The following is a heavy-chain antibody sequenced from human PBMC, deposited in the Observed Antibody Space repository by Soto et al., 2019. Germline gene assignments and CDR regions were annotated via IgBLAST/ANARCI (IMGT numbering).Heavy chain of an antibody. CDR3: ARAELPRFDP. Sequence: SETLSLTCTVAGDSISTYYWSWIRQPPGMGLEWIGYIYYSGRTDYNPSLKSRVTISVDTSKNQFSLKLSSVTAADTAVYYCARAELPRFDPWGQGTLVTVSS. D-gene: IGHD2-21*01. J-gene: IGHJ5*02. V-gene: IGHV4-59*01. CDR2: IYYSGRT. CDR1: GDSISTYY.